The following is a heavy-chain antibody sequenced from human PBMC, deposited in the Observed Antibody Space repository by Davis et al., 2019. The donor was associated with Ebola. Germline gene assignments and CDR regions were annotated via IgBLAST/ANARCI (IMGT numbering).Heavy chain of an antibody. Sequence: GGSLRLSCAASGFTFSSYSMHWVRQAPGKGLEWVAFIRYDGSNKYYADSVKGRFTISRDNSKNTLYLQMNSLRAEDTAVYYCAKGNIAALVYYGMDVWGQGTTVTVSS. V-gene: IGHV3-30*02. CDR1: GFTFSSYS. D-gene: IGHD6-6*01. CDR2: IRYDGSNK. CDR3: AKGNIAALVYYGMDV. J-gene: IGHJ6*02.